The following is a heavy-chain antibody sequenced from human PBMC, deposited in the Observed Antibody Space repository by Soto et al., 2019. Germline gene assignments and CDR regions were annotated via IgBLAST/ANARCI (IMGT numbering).Heavy chain of an antibody. Sequence: ASVKVSCKASGYTFTSYAIHWVRQAPGQRLEWMGWINAGNGDTKYSQKLQGRVTITRDTSATTAYVELSSLTSEDTAVYYCTRDPATYSRGYDYWGQGTPVTSPQ. CDR3: TRDPATYSRGYDY. V-gene: IGHV1-3*01. J-gene: IGHJ4*02. D-gene: IGHD6-19*01. CDR1: GYTFTSYA. CDR2: INAGNGDT.